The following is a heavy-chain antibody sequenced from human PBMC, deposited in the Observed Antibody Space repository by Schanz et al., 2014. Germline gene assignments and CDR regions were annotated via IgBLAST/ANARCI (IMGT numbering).Heavy chain of an antibody. CDR1: GDSITGVSRY. CDR3: ARHRDEMATVSSPFDY. Sequence: QVQLQESGPGLVKPSETLSLTCSVSGDSITGVSRYWGWIRQPPGKGLEWIASDCISATDYVNESLQRRVSFSIDGKKTQLSLNVPSGTAADTAVYFCARHRDEMATVSSPFDYWGQGILVTVSS. V-gene: IGHV4-39*01. CDR2: DCISATD. J-gene: IGHJ4*02. D-gene: IGHD2-15*01.